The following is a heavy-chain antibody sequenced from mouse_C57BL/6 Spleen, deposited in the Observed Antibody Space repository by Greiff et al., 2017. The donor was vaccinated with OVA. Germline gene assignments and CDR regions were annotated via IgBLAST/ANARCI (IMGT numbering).Heavy chain of an antibody. CDR1: GYTFTSYG. CDR2: IYPRSGNT. Sequence: QVQLKQSGAELARPGASVKLSCKASGYTFTSYGISWVKQRPGQGLEWIGKIYPRSGNTYYNEKFKGKATLTADKSSSTAYMELRSLTSEDSAVYFCARDSVWGQETLVTVSA. CDR3: ARDSV. V-gene: IGHV1-81*01. J-gene: IGHJ3*01.